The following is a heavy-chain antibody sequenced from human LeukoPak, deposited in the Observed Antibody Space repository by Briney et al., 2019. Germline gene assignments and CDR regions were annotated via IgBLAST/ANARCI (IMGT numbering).Heavy chain of an antibody. Sequence: GGSLRLSCAASGFTFSSYTMSWVRQAPGKGLEWVSAISGSGGSTYYADSVKGRFTISRDNSKNTLYLQMNSLRAEDTAVYYCAKDPIVVDAFDIWGQGTMVTVSS. D-gene: IGHD2-15*01. CDR2: ISGSGGST. J-gene: IGHJ3*02. CDR1: GFTFSSYT. CDR3: AKDPIVVDAFDI. V-gene: IGHV3-23*01.